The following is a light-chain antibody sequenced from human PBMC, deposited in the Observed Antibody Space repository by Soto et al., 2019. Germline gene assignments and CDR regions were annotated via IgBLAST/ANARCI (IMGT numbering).Light chain of an antibody. CDR1: QSVSNY. CDR2: DAS. Sequence: EIVMTQSPDTLSVSTGERATLSCRASQSVSNYLAWYQQKPGQAPRLLIYDASSRATGIPARFSGSGSGTEFALTISSLQSEDFAVYYCQQCNNWPRTFGQGTKVDNK. CDR3: QQCNNWPRT. J-gene: IGKJ1*01. V-gene: IGKV3-15*01.